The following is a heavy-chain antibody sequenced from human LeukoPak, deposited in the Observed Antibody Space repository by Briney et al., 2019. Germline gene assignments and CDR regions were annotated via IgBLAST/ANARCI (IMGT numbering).Heavy chain of an antibody. CDR2: MNPNSANT. CDR1: VCTFTQYD. V-gene: IGHV1-8*01. D-gene: IGHD2-15*01. Sequence: ASVKVSCKDSVCTFTQYDVNWVRQTTGQGLEWMGWMNPNSANTGYAQKFQGRVTMTRNTSISTAYMELSSLRSEDTAVYYCARRNKDESNFRFVDLWGQGTLVTVSS. J-gene: IGHJ4*02. CDR3: ARRNKDESNFRFVDL.